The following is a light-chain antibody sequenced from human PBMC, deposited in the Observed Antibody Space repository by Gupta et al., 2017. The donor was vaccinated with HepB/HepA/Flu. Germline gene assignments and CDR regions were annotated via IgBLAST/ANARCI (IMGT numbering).Light chain of an antibody. CDR2: DVR. V-gene: IGLV2-14*03. CDR3: SSYTRSSSLV. J-gene: IGLJ2*01. Sequence: QSALTQPASVSGSPGQSITLSCTGTTSDVGGYNDVAWYQQHPGKAPKRMIYDVRNRPSVVSDRFSGSKSGNTASLTISGLQAEDEGDYYCSSYTRSSSLVFGGGTKLTVL. CDR1: TSDVGGYND.